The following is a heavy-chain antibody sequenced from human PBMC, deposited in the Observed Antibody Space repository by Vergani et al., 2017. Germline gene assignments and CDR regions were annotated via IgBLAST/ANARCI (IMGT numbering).Heavy chain of an antibody. Sequence: QVQLVQSGAEVKKPGASVKVSCKASGYTFTTYVISWGRQAPGQGLEWMGWISAYNGNTNYAQKLQGRVTMTTDTSTSTAYMELRSLRSDDTAVYYCARVFYYYDSSGYPFWGQGTLVTVSS. CDR3: ARVFYYYDSSGYPF. CDR1: GYTFTTYV. V-gene: IGHV1-18*01. D-gene: IGHD3-22*01. J-gene: IGHJ4*02. CDR2: ISAYNGNT.